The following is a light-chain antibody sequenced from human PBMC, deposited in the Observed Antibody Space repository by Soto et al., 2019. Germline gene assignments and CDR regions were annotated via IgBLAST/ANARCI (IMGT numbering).Light chain of an antibody. CDR2: DAS. CDR3: QLRSNWPPEGT. J-gene: IGKJ4*01. CDR1: QSVSTY. V-gene: IGKV3-11*01. Sequence: EIVLTQSPATLSLSPGERAALSCRGSQSVSTYLAWYQQKPGQAPRLLIYDASNRATGIPARFSGSGSGTDFTLTISSLEPEDFAVYYCQLRSNWPPEGTFGRGTKVDIK.